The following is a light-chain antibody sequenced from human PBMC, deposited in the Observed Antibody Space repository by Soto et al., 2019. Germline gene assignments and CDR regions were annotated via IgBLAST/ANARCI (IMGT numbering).Light chain of an antibody. CDR1: SSNIGAGYD. J-gene: IGLJ3*02. CDR2: GNS. CDR3: QSYDSSLSDWV. Sequence: QSVLTQPPSVSGAPGQRVTISCTGSSSNIGAGYDVHWYQQLPGTAPKLLIYGNSNRPSGVPDRFSGSKSGTSASLAITGLRDEDEADYYCQSYDSSLSDWVFGGGTKVTVL. V-gene: IGLV1-40*01.